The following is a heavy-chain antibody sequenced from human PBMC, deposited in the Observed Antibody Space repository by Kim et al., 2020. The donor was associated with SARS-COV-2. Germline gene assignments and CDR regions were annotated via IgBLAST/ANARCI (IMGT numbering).Heavy chain of an antibody. J-gene: IGHJ5*02. CDR3: AKDRGEWVVAATGNWFDP. CDR1: GFTFSSYA. Sequence: GGSLRLSCAASGFTFSSYAMSWVRQAPGKGLEWVSAISGSGGSTYYADSVKGRFTISRDNSKNTLYLQMNSLRAEDTAVYYCAKDRGEWVVAATGNWFDPWGQGTLVTVSS. D-gene: IGHD2-15*01. CDR2: ISGSGGST. V-gene: IGHV3-23*01.